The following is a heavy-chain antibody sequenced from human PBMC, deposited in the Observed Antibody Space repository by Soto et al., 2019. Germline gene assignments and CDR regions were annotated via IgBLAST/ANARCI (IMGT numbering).Heavy chain of an antibody. Sequence: QMQLVESGGGVVQPGRSLRLSCAASGFTFRSYGIHWVRQAPGKGLEWVALIWFDGSKKYYVDSVKGRFAVSRDNSKNPLYLKMNGLRVKDRAVYYWAGDRLVPYGSGWDVGGKGTTVTVSS. D-gene: IGHD4-17*01. CDR2: IWFDGSKK. CDR1: GFTFRSYG. CDR3: AGDRLVPYGSGWDV. J-gene: IGHJ6*04. V-gene: IGHV3-33*01.